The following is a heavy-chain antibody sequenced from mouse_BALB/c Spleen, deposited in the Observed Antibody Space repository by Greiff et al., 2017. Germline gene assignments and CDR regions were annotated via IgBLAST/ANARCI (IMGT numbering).Heavy chain of an antibody. J-gene: IGHJ4*01. CDR1: GYNFTSYW. CDR2: IYPGSGST. CDR3: TGTYGNSYYYAMDY. V-gene: IGHV1-55*01. Sequence: QVQLQQSGAELVKPGTSVKLSCKASGYNFTSYWINWVKLRPGQGLEWIGDIYPGSGSTNYNEKFKSKATLTVDTSSSTAYMQLSSLTSEDSAVYYCTGTYGNSYYYAMDYWGQGTSVTVSS. D-gene: IGHD2-10*02.